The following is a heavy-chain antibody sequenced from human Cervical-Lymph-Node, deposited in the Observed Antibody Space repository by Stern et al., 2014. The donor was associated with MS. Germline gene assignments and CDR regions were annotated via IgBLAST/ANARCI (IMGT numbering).Heavy chain of an antibody. CDR2: INPGDSDT. D-gene: IGHD2-2*01. J-gene: IGHJ5*02. Sequence: VQLVESGAEVKKPGESLKISCKGSGYSFTSYWIGWVRQMPGKGLEWMGVINPGDSDTRYSPSFQGQVAISADKSISTAYLQWSSLKASDTAMYYCARRHCSSRRCGWFDPWGQGTLVTVSS. CDR3: ARRHCSSRRCGWFDP. CDR1: GYSFTSYW. V-gene: IGHV5-51*01.